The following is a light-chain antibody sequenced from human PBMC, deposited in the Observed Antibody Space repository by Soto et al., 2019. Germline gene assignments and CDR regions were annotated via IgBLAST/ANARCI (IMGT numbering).Light chain of an antibody. J-gene: IGLJ3*02. Sequence: QSVLTQPPSASGAPGQRVTISCSGSDSNIGTKYVSWYQQLPGTAPKLLIYTNDQRPSGVPDRFSGSKSGTSASLAISGLRSEDEADYSCAAWDDSLSGRVFGGGTKVTVL. V-gene: IGLV1-47*01. CDR1: DSNIGTKY. CDR2: TND. CDR3: AAWDDSLSGRV.